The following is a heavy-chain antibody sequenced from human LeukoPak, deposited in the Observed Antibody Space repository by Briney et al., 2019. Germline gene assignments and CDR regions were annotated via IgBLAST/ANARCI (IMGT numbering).Heavy chain of an antibody. D-gene: IGHD4-11*01. V-gene: IGHV3-66*01. Sequence: GGSLRLSCVASAFTVSTSYMIWVRQAPGKGLEWVSLIYGDGSTYYADSVKGRVTISRDNSKNTVFLQMNSLRAEDTALYYCARINYRAFSIWGQGTMVTVSS. CDR3: ARINYRAFSI. CDR1: AFTVSTSY. CDR2: IYGDGST. J-gene: IGHJ3*02.